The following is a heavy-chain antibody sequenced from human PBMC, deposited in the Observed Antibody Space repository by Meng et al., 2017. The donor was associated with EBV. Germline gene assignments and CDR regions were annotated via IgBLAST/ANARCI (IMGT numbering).Heavy chain of an antibody. Sequence: QLQLQDSGPGLVKPSXTRCLCCTVSGGSISSSSYYWGWIRQPPGKGLAWIGSIYYSGSTYYNPSLKSRVTISVDTSKNQFSLKLSSVTAADTAVYYCARSSPVRFGELSNWGQGTLVTVSS. CDR1: GGSISSSSYY. CDR3: ARSSPVRFGELSN. J-gene: IGHJ4*02. CDR2: IYYSGST. D-gene: IGHD3-10*01. V-gene: IGHV4-39*07.